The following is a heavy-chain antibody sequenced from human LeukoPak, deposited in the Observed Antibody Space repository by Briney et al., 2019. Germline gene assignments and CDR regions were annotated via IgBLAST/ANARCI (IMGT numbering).Heavy chain of an antibody. J-gene: IGHJ4*02. V-gene: IGHV5-51*01. CDR2: IYPGDSDT. D-gene: IGHD4-17*01. CDR3: ASSPTTVTPFDY. Sequence: GESLKISCNGSGYRFSSYWIGWVRQMPGKGLEWMGIIYPGDSDTRYSPSFQGQVTISADKSISTAYLQWSSLKASDTAMYYCASSPTTVTPFDYWGQGTLVTVSS. CDR1: GYRFSSYW.